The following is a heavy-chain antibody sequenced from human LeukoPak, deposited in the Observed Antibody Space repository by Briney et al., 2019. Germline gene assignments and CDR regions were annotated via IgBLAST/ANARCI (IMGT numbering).Heavy chain of an antibody. CDR2: ISYDGSNK. CDR1: GFTFSSYG. Sequence: GGSLRLSCAASGFTFSSYGMHWVRQAPSKGLEWVVVISYDGSNKYYADAVKGRITISRDNFKNTVDLEMNSLKVGDTAVYYCAKGRFSSGWLGTDYWGQGTLVTVSS. J-gene: IGHJ4*02. V-gene: IGHV3-30*18. D-gene: IGHD6-19*01. CDR3: AKGRFSSGWLGTDY.